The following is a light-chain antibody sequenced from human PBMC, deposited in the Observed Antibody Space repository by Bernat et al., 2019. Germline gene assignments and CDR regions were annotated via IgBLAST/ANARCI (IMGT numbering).Light chain of an antibody. CDR2: GVS. V-gene: IGKV3-20*01. J-gene: IGKJ4*01. CDR3: QQYTTSPPEFT. Sequence: EIVLTQSPGTLSLSPGERATLSCRASQSVSTGYLAWYQQKPGQPPTLLIYGVSSRATGIPDRFSASGSGPDVTFTISRLEPEDFAVYYCQQYTTSPPEFTFGGGTKVEIK. CDR1: QSVSTGY.